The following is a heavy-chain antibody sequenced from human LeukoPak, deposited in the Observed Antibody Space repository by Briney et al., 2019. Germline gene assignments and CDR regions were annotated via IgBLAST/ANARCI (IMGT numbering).Heavy chain of an antibody. Sequence: SETLSLTCTVSGGSISSSSYYWGWIRQPPGKGLEWIGSIYYSGSTYYNPSLKSRVTISVDTSKNQFSLKLSSVTAADTAVYYCARRKFCGGDCYFDYWGQGTLVTVSS. J-gene: IGHJ4*02. CDR3: ARRKFCGGDCYFDY. V-gene: IGHV4-39*01. CDR2: IYYSGST. CDR1: GGSISSSSYY. D-gene: IGHD2-21*02.